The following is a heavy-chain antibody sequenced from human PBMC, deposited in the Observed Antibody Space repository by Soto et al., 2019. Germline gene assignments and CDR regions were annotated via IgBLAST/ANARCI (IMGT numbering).Heavy chain of an antibody. CDR3: ARRLATTVSALGY. D-gene: IGHD4-17*01. V-gene: IGHV3-30-3*01. Sequence: PGGALRLSCTASGLTFTSSIFHWVRQSPGKGLEWVAVISENGDRQYSTESVRGRFLISRDSSKNTVYLQMNSLRPEDTGVYFCARRLATTVSALGYWGQGALVTVSS. CDR1: GLTFTSSI. J-gene: IGHJ4*02. CDR2: ISENGDRQ.